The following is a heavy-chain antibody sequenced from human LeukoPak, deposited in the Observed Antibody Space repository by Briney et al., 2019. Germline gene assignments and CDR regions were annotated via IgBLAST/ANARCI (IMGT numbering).Heavy chain of an antibody. V-gene: IGHV1-69*13. D-gene: IGHD6-13*01. Sequence: SVKVSCKASGGTFSSYAIIWVRQAPGQGLEWMGGMIPIFGTVNYAEKFQGRVTITADEYTRTAYMEVRSLRSEDTAVYHCASNILATGSDYYYLDVWGKGTTVTVSS. CDR1: GGTFSSYA. CDR3: ASNILATGSDYYYLDV. J-gene: IGHJ6*03. CDR2: MIPIFGTV.